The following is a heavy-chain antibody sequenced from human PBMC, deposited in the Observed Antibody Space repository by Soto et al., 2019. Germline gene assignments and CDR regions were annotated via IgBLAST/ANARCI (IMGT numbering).Heavy chain of an antibody. CDR2: IYYSGST. Sequence: SETLSLTCTVSGDSISSYYWSWIRQPPGKGLEWIGYIYYSGSTNYNPSLKSRVTISVDTSKNQFSLKLSSVTAADTAVYYCARDWGYDSSGYPYYYYGMDVWGQGTTVTVSS. CDR1: GDSISSYY. D-gene: IGHD3-22*01. J-gene: IGHJ6*02. V-gene: IGHV4-59*01. CDR3: ARDWGYDSSGYPYYYYGMDV.